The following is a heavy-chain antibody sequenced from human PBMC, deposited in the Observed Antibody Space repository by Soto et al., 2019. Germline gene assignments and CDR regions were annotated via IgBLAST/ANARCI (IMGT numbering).Heavy chain of an antibody. CDR2: INHSGST. J-gene: IGHJ4*02. CDR1: GGSFSGYY. Sequence: SETLSLTCAVYGGSFSGYYWSWIRQPPGKGLEWIGEINHSGSTNYNPSLKSRVTISVDTSKNQFSLKLSSVTAADTAVYYCARARYYYGSGSYYNRYPPGYWGQGTLVTVSS. V-gene: IGHV4-34*01. D-gene: IGHD3-10*01. CDR3: ARARYYYGSGSYYNRYPPGY.